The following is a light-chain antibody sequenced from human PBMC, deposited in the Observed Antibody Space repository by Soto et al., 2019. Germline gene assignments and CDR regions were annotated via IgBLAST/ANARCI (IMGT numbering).Light chain of an antibody. V-gene: IGKV2-28*01. CDR1: QSLLHSNGYNY. Sequence: DIVMTQSPLSLPVTPGEPASISCRSSQSLLHSNGYNYLDWYLQKPGQSPQLLIYLGSNRASGVPDRFSGSGSGTDFTLKISRVEAEDVGVYYCMQALQTLFGQGTKVDI. CDR3: MQALQTL. CDR2: LGS. J-gene: IGKJ1*01.